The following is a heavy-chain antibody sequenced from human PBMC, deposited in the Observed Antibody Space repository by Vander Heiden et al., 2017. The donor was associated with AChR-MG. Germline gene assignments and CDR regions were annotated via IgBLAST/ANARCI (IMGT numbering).Heavy chain of an antibody. CDR2: MTPNSGQT. D-gene: IGHD6-19*01. CDR1: GYTFTSYD. CDR3: ARSKYSSGSPVGGD. J-gene: IGHJ4*02. Sequence: QVQLVQSGAEVKKPGASVKVACKASGYTFTSYDINWVRQATGQGLEWMAWMTPNSGQTGYAQKFQGRVTMTRNTSISTAYMELSSLRSDDTAVYYCARSKYSSGSPVGGDWGRGTLVTVCS. V-gene: IGHV1-8*01.